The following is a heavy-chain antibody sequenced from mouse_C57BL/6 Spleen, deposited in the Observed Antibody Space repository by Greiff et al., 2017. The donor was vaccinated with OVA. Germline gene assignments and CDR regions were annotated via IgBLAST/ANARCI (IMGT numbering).Heavy chain of an antibody. CDR1: GYTFTSYW. CDR3: ARWVGLRYAMDY. Sequence: VQLQQPGAELVKPGASVKLSCKASGYTFTSYWMQWVKQRPGQGLEWIGEIDPSDSYTNYNQKFKGKATLTVDTSSSTAYMQLSSLTSEDSAVYYCARWVGLRYAMDYWGQGTSVTVSS. D-gene: IGHD2-4*01. J-gene: IGHJ4*01. CDR2: IDPSDSYT. V-gene: IGHV1-50*01.